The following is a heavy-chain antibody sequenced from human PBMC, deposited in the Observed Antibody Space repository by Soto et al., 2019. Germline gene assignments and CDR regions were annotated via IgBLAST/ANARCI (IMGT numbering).Heavy chain of an antibody. J-gene: IGHJ4*02. V-gene: IGHV1-69*02. Sequence: QVQLVQSGAEVKKPGTSLKVSCKASGGTFSSYTISWVRQAPGQGLEWMGRIIPILGIANYAQKFQGRVTITADKSTSTAYMELSSLRSEDTAVYYCARASASRVAAAGTAYYFDYWGQGTLVTVSS. CDR3: ARASASRVAAAGTAYYFDY. CDR2: IIPILGIA. CDR1: GGTFSSYT. D-gene: IGHD6-13*01.